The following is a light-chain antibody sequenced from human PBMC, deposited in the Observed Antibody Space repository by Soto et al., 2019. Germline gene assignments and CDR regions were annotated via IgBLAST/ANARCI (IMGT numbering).Light chain of an antibody. CDR1: QIISTY. V-gene: IGKV1-39*01. CDR3: QQSYGTPIT. J-gene: IGKJ5*01. Sequence: DIQMTQSPLSPSASIGDRVTITCRASQIISTYLNWYQQKPGKAPKLLIYDASSLQSGVPSRFSGSGSGTDFTLTISSLKTEDCVIYYCQQSYGTPITFGQGTRLEIK. CDR2: DAS.